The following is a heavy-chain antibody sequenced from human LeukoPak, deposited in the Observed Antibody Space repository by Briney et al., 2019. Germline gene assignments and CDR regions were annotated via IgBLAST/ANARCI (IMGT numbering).Heavy chain of an antibody. CDR2: ISSSSSYI. V-gene: IGHV3-21*04. J-gene: IGHJ6*02. Sequence: GGSLRLSCAASGFTFSSYSMNWVRQAPGKGLEWVSSISSSSSYIYYADSVKGRFTISRDNAKNSLYLQMNSLRAEDTAVYYCAKGGYYYYGMDVWGQGTTVTVSS. CDR1: GFTFSSYS. CDR3: AKGGYYYYGMDV.